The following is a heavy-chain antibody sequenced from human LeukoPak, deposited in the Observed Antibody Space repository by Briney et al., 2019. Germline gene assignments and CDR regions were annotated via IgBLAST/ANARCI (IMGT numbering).Heavy chain of an antibody. Sequence: GGSLRLSCAASGFTFDSYWMTWVRQAPGKGLEWVANIKQDGSEKFYVDSVKGQFTISRDNAKNSLYLQMNSLRAEDTAVYYCARALYGGNANFNYWGQETLVTVSS. V-gene: IGHV3-7*03. CDR2: IKQDGSEK. CDR1: GFTFDSYW. J-gene: IGHJ4*02. D-gene: IGHD4-23*01. CDR3: ARALYGGNANFNY.